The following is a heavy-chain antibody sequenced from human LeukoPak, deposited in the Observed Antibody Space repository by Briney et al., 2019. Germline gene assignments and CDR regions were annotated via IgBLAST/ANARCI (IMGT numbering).Heavy chain of an antibody. CDR1: GGSFSGYY. V-gene: IGHV4-34*01. D-gene: IGHD2-2*01. CDR3: ARVRDCSSISCYPRRYYFDY. Sequence: SETLSLTCAVYGGSFSGYYWSWIRQPPGKGLEWIGEINHSGSTNYNPSLKSRVTISVDTSKNQFSLKLSSVTAADTAVYYCARVRDCSSISCYPRRYYFDYWGQGTLVTVSS. J-gene: IGHJ4*02. CDR2: INHSGST.